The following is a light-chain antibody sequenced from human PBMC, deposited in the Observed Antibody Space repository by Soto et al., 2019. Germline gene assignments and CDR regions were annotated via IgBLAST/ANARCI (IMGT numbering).Light chain of an antibody. CDR3: QQANSFLWT. V-gene: IGKV1-12*01. CDR1: QSISNW. Sequence: DIQMTQSPSSVSASVGDRVTITCRASQSISNWLVWYQQKPGKAPKLLIYAASSLQSGVPSRFSGSGSGTDFTLTISSLQPEDFATYYCQQANSFLWTFGQGTKVEIK. CDR2: AAS. J-gene: IGKJ1*01.